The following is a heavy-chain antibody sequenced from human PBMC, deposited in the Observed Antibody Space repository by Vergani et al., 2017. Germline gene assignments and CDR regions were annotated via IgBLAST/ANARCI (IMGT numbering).Heavy chain of an antibody. CDR1: GFSFGNYA. CDR3: ARGGKGSIMVVPSKHV. Sequence: QVKLEESGGGVVQPGRSLRLSCAASGFSFGNYAMHWVRQAPGKGLEWVGVNSYEGTEKKYAESVNGRFTIARDNSKKMMSLQMNSLRVEDTAVYYCARGGKGSIMVVPSKHVWGQGTQVSVS. CDR2: NSYEGTEK. J-gene: IGHJ4*02. D-gene: IGHD2-8*01. V-gene: IGHV3-30-3*01.